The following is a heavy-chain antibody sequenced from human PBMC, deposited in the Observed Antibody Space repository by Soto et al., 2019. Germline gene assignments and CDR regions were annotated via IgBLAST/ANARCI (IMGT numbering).Heavy chain of an antibody. J-gene: IGHJ6*02. V-gene: IGHV2-5*02. CDR2: IYWDDDR. CDR1: GFSLSTSGVG. CDR3: AHASISPYYYSGMDV. Sequence: QITLKESGPTLVKPTQTLTLTCTFSGFSLSTSGVGVGWIRQPPGKALEWLAVIYWDDDRRYSPSLKSRLTITKDTSKNQVVLTMTNIDPVDTGTYYCAHASISPYYYSGMDVWGQGTTVTVSS. D-gene: IGHD4-4*01.